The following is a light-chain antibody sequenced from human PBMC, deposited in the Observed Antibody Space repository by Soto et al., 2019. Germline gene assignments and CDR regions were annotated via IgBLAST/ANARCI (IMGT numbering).Light chain of an antibody. CDR1: QSVSSSY. Sequence: EIVLTQSPGTLSLSPGERATLSCRASQSVSSSYLAWYQQKPGQAPRLLIYGASSRATGIPDRFSGSGSGXXXXXXISRLEPEDFAVYYCQQYGSSSYTFGEGTKLEIK. V-gene: IGKV3-20*01. CDR2: GAS. J-gene: IGKJ2*01. CDR3: QQYGSSSYT.